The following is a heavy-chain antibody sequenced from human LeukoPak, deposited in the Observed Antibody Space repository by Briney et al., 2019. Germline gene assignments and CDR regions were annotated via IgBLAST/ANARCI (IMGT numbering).Heavy chain of an antibody. V-gene: IGHV3-23*01. CDR1: GFTFSSYA. CDR2: ISGSGGST. J-gene: IGHJ4*02. CDR3: AKNGNHYDFWSGYYY. Sequence: PGGSLRLSCAASGFTFSSYAMSWVRQAPGKGLEWVSAISGSGGSTYYADSVKGRFTISRDNSKNTLYLQMNSLRAEDTAVYYCAKNGNHYDFWSGYYYWGQGTLVTVSS. D-gene: IGHD3-3*01.